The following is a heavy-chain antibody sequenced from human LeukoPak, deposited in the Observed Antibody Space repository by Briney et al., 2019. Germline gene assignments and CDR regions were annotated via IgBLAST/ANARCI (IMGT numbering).Heavy chain of an antibody. Sequence: GGSLRLSCAASGFTFSSYGMHWVRQAPGKGLEWVAVISYDGSNKYYADSVKGRFTISRDNSKNTLYLQMNSPRAEDTAVYYCAKDRISEETYNWFDPWGQGTLVTVSS. CDR3: AKDRISEETYNWFDP. V-gene: IGHV3-30*18. J-gene: IGHJ5*02. D-gene: IGHD2-15*01. CDR2: ISYDGSNK. CDR1: GFTFSSYG.